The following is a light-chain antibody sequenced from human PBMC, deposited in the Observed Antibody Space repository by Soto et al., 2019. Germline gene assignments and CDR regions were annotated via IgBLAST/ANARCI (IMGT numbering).Light chain of an antibody. CDR2: WAS. CDR3: QQNASLPYT. Sequence: VLTQSPDSLAVSLGERATIHCKSSQSVLDTSNSKNYLAWYQQRPGQPPKLLFYWASTREFGVPGRFSGSGSGTDFTLTINGLQAEDVAVYYCQQNASLPYTFGQGTKLEIK. V-gene: IGKV4-1*01. J-gene: IGKJ2*01. CDR1: QSVLDTSNSKNY.